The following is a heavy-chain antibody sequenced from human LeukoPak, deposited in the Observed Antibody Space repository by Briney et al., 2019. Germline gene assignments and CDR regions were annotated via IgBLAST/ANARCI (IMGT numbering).Heavy chain of an antibody. V-gene: IGHV4-59*01. CDR1: GGSISSYY. J-gene: IGHJ4*02. CDR2: IYYSGST. CDR3: ARSSPAMVTY. Sequence: SETLSLTCTVSGGSISSYYWCWLRQPPGEGLEWIGYIYYSGSTNYNPSLKSRVTISVDTSKNQFSLKLSSVTAADTAVYYCARSSPAMVTYWGQGTLVTVSS. D-gene: IGHD5-18*01.